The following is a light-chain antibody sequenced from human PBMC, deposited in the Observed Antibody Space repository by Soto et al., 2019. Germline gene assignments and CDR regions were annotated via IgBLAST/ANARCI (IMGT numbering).Light chain of an antibody. CDR3: QQYDNYKPLT. CDR2: DAS. J-gene: IGKJ4*01. CDR1: QSIKTW. Sequence: DIQMTQSPSALSASVGDRVTITGRASQSIKTWLAWYQRKPGRAPNLLIYDASSLQSGVPSRFSGSGSGTEFTLTISSLQPDDFATYYCQQYDNYKPLTFGGGTKVDIK. V-gene: IGKV1-5*01.